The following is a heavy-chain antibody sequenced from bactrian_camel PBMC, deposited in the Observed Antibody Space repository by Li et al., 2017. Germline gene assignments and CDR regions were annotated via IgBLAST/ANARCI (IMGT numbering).Heavy chain of an antibody. J-gene: IGHJ4*01. CDR3: TGGRADSWACDDLSTYDR. Sequence: AGGSLRLSCTSSTGHTGRSYCMAWFRQAPGKGREGLAAIAADGTTAYADSVKGRFTISKDDAKDTLYLEMNMLKPEDTAMYYCTGGRADSWACDDLSTYDRWGQGTQVTVS. D-gene: IGHD5*01. V-gene: IGHV3S57*01. CDR2: IAADGTT. CDR1: GHTGRSYC.